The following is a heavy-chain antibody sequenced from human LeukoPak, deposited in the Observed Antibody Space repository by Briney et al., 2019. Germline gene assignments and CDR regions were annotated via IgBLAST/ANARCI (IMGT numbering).Heavy chain of an antibody. Sequence: PGGSLRLSCAASGFTVSSNDMSWVRQAPGKGLEWVSLIYSGGSAYYADSVKGRFTISRDNSKNSLYLQMNSLRAEDTAVYYCARDRTRGWFETHGDYWGQGTQVIVSS. CDR1: GFTVSSND. D-gene: IGHD3-10*01. J-gene: IGHJ4*02. V-gene: IGHV3-66*01. CDR3: ARDRTRGWFETHGDY. CDR2: IYSGGSA.